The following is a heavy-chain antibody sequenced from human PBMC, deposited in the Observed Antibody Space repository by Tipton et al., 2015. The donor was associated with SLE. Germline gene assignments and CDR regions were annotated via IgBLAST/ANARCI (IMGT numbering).Heavy chain of an antibody. CDR2: IRYDGSHK. V-gene: IGHV3-30*02. CDR3: GKRGSFYDF. Sequence: SLRLSCAASGFTFSSYGMHWVRQAPGKGLEWVAFIRYDGSHKYYADSVMGRFTISRDNSKNTLYLQMNTLRVEDTALYYCGKRGSFYDFWGQGTLVTASS. J-gene: IGHJ4*02. D-gene: IGHD3-3*02. CDR1: GFTFSSYG.